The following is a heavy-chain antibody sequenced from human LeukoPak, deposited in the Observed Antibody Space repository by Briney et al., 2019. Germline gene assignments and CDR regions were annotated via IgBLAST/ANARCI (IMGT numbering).Heavy chain of an antibody. D-gene: IGHD3-22*01. V-gene: IGHV1-69*13. CDR3: ARVPYYDSTNDY. Sequence: GASVKVSCKTSGGTFSSYAISWVRQAPGQGLEWMGGIIPIFGTANYAQKFQGRVTITADESTSTAYMELSSLRSEDTAVYYCARVPYYDSTNDYWGQGTLVTVSS. CDR2: IIPIFGTA. CDR1: GGTFSSYA. J-gene: IGHJ4*02.